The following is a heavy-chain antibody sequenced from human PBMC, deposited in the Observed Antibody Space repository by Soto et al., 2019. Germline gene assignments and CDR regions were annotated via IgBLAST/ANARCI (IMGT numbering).Heavy chain of an antibody. J-gene: IGHJ5*02. V-gene: IGHV4-59*08. D-gene: IGHD6-25*01. Sequence: PSETLSLTCTVSGGSISSYYWSWIRQPPGKGLEWIGYIYYSGSTNYNPSLKSRVTISVDTSKNQFSLKLSSVTAADTAVYYCARRGSSGFFDWFDPWGQGTLVTVSS. CDR2: IYYSGST. CDR3: ARRGSSGFFDWFDP. CDR1: GGSISSYY.